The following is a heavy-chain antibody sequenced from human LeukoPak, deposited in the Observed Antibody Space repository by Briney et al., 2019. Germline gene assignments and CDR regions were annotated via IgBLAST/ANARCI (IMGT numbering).Heavy chain of an antibody. Sequence: PSETLSLTCAVSGYSISSGYYWGWIRQPPGKGLEWIGSIYHSGSTYCNPSLKSRVTISVGTSKNQFSLKLSSVTAADTAVYYCARHSRAAAGTPLRYYYYYMDVWGKGTTVTVSS. CDR2: IYHSGST. D-gene: IGHD6-13*01. J-gene: IGHJ6*03. V-gene: IGHV4-38-2*01. CDR3: ARHSRAAAGTPLRYYYYYMDV. CDR1: GYSISSGYY.